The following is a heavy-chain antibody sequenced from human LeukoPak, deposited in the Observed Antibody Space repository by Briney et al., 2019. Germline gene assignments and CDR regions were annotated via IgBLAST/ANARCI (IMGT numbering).Heavy chain of an antibody. CDR2: VYYSGST. J-gene: IGHJ3*02. CDR3: ARWYYYDSSGYRDAFDI. D-gene: IGHD3-22*01. V-gene: IGHV4-59*08. Sequence: SETLSLTCTVSGGSISTYYWSWIRQPPGKGLEWIGYVYYSGSTNYNSSLKSRVAISVDTSKNQFSLRLRSVTAADTAVYYCARWYYYDSSGYRDAFDIWGQGTMVTVSS. CDR1: GGSISTYY.